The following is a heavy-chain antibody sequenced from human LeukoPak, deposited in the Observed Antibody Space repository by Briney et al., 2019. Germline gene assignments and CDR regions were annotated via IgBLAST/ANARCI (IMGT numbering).Heavy chain of an antibody. D-gene: IGHD3-22*01. CDR1: GGSFSGYY. Sequence: PSETLSLTCAVYGGSFSGYYWSWIRQAPGKGLEWIGEINHSGSTNYNPSLKSRVTISVDTSKNQFSLKLSSVTAADTAVYYCASNDSSGYPDLNHWGQGTLVTVSS. CDR3: ASNDSSGYPDLNH. J-gene: IGHJ4*02. CDR2: INHSGST. V-gene: IGHV4-34*01.